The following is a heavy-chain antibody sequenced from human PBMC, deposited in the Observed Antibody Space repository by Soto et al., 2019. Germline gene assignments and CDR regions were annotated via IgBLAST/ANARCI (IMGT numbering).Heavy chain of an antibody. V-gene: IGHV1-69*13. D-gene: IGHD3-10*01. CDR1: GGTFSSYA. CDR3: ARGEVLLWFGEPRGNWFDP. CDR2: IIPIFGTA. Sequence: SVKVSCKASGGTFSSYAIIWVRQAPGQGLEWMGGIIPIFGTANYAQKFQGRVTITADESTSTAYMELSSLRSEDTAVYYCARGEVLLWFGEPRGNWFDPWGQGTLVTVSS. J-gene: IGHJ5*02.